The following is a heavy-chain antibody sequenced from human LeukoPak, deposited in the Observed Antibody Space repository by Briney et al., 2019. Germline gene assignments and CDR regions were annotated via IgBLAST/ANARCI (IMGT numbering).Heavy chain of an antibody. V-gene: IGHV3-23*01. J-gene: IGHJ6*02. CDR1: GFPFSTYA. CDR2: ISGRSGST. D-gene: IGHD4-17*01. Sequence: GGSPRLSCAASGFPFSTYAVSWVRQAPGKGLEWVSGISGRSGSTYYADSVKGRFNISRGSSKNTLYLQMNSLRAEDTAVYYCAKDSTVTSYYQYYGMDVWGHGTTVTVSS. CDR3: AKDSTVTSYYQYYGMDV.